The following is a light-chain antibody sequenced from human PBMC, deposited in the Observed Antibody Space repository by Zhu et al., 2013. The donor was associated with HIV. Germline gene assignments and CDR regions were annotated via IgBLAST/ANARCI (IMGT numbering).Light chain of an antibody. J-gene: IGKJ1*01. CDR1: QGISNY. CDR3: QRYNSAPTWT. Sequence: IQMTQSPSSLSASVGDRVTITCRASQGISNYLAWYQQKPGKVPSLLIYAASTLQSGVPSRFSGSGSGTDFTLTISSLQPEDVATYYCQRYNSAPTWTFGQGTKVEIK. V-gene: IGKV1-27*01. CDR2: AAS.